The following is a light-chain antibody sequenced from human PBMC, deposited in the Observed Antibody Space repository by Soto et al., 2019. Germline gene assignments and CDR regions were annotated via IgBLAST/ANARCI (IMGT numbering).Light chain of an antibody. CDR1: SSNIRAGYD. CDR3: QSYDGTVV. J-gene: IGLJ2*01. CDR2: GNS. Sequence: QSVLTQPPSVSGAPGQRVTISCTGSSSNIRAGYDVHWYQQLPGTAPKLLIYGNSNPPSGVPDRFSGSKSGTSASLAITGLQAEEEADYSCQSYDGTVVFGGGTKVTVL. V-gene: IGLV1-40*01.